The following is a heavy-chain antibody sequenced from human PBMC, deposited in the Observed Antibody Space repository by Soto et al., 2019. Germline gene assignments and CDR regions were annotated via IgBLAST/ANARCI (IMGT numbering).Heavy chain of an antibody. V-gene: IGHV3-30-3*01. J-gene: IGHJ4*02. D-gene: IGHD2-21*02. CDR3: ARGGGFCGADCYKGGIDY. CDR2: ISYDGSDK. Sequence: QVQLVESGGGVVQPGRSLRLSCAASGFTFSPYTMHWVRQTPGKGLEWVAGISYDGSDKYYADSVRGRFTISRDKSKNTLFLPMNSLRAEDTALYYCARGGGFCGADCYKGGIDYWGQGALVTVSS. CDR1: GFTFSPYT.